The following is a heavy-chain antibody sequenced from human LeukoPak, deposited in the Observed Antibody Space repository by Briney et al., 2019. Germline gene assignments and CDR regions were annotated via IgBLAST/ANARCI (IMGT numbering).Heavy chain of an antibody. Sequence: PSETLSLTCTVSAGSISSSNYYWGWIRQPPGKGLEWIGSFYYSGSTYYNPSLKSRVTISVDTSKNQFSLKLSSVTAADTAVYYCARVLGEVAGTPGFDPYFDYWGQGTLVTVSS. J-gene: IGHJ4*02. CDR1: AGSISSSNYY. CDR3: ARVLGEVAGTPGFDPYFDY. CDR2: FYYSGST. V-gene: IGHV4-39*07. D-gene: IGHD6-19*01.